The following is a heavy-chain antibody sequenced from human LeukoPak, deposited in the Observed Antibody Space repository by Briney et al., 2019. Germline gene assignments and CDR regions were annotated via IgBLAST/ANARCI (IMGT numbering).Heavy chain of an antibody. J-gene: IGHJ4*02. V-gene: IGHV4-59*01. CDR2: IYYSGSS. D-gene: IGHD6-19*01. CDR1: GDSISSYY. CDR3: ARAKKAVAGFFDY. Sequence: SETLSLTCTVSGDSISSYYWSWIRQPPGKGLEWIGYIYYSGSSNYNTSLKSRVTISVDTSKNQVSLKLSSVTAADTAVYYCARAKKAVAGFFDYWGQGPLVTVSS.